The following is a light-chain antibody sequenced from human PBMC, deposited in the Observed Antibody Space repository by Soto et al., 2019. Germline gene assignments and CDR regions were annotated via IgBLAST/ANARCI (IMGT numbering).Light chain of an antibody. CDR1: QSVSSSY. V-gene: IGKV3-20*01. CDR2: GAS. CDR3: PQYGSSRT. J-gene: IGKJ1*01. Sequence: EIVLTQSPGTLSLSPGERATLSCRASQSVSSSYLAWYQQKPGQAPRRLIYGASSRATGIPDRFSGSWSGKDFTLTISRLEPEDFAVYYCPQYGSSRTFGQGTKVDIK.